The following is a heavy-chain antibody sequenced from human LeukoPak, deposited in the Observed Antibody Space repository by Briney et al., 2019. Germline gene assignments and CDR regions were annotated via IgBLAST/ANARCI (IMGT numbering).Heavy chain of an antibody. CDR3: ARYFLGYCSSTSCSKDYYGMDV. Sequence: PSETLSLTCTVSGGSISSRHCYWGWIRQPPGKGLEWIGSIFYSGSTYYNPSLKSRVTISVDTSKNQFSLKLSSVTAADTAVYYCARYFLGYCSSTSCSKDYYGMDVWGQGTTVTVSS. D-gene: IGHD2-2*01. CDR2: IFYSGST. V-gene: IGHV4-39*01. J-gene: IGHJ6*02. CDR1: GGSISSRHCY.